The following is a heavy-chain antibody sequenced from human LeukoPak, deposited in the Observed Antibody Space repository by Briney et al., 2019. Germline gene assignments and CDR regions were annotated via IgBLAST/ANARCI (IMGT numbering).Heavy chain of an antibody. J-gene: IGHJ4*02. CDR3: ARNHCSSTSCHQFDY. V-gene: IGHV4-34*01. Sequence: SETLSLTCTVYGGSFSGYYWSWIRQPRGKGLEWIGEIKHSGSTNYNPSLKSRVTISVDTSKNQFSLKLSSVTAAATAVYSCARNHCSSTSCHQFDYWGQGTLVTVSS. CDR1: GGSFSGYY. D-gene: IGHD2-2*01. CDR2: IKHSGST.